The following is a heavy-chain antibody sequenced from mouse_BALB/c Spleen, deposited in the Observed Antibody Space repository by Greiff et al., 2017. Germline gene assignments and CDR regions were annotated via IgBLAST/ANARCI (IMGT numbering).Heavy chain of an antibody. CDR3: ARYADDGPFAY. V-gene: IGHV1-55*01. D-gene: IGHD1-2*01. CDR2: IYPGSGST. CDR1: GYTFTSYW. J-gene: IGHJ3*01. Sequence: VQLQQPGAELVKPGTSVKLSCKASGYTFTSYWINWVKLRPGQGLEWIGDIYPGSGSTNYNEKFKSKATLTVDTSSSTAYMQLSSLASEDSALYYCARYADDGPFAYWGQGTLVTVSA.